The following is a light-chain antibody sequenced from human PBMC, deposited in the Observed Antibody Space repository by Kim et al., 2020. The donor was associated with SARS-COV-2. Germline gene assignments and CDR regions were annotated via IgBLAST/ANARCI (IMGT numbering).Light chain of an antibody. CDR3: QVWDSSSDHRV. J-gene: IGLJ3*02. V-gene: IGLV3-21*04. Sequence: AQGKTARITCGGNNSGSKSVHWYQQKPGRAPVLVIHYDRDRPSGIPERFSGSNSGNTATLTNSRVEAGDEADYYCQVWDSSSDHRVFGGGTQLTVL. CDR1: NSGSKS. CDR2: YDR.